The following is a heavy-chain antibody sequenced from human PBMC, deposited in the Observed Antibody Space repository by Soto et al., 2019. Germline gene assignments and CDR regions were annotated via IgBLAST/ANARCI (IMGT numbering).Heavy chain of an antibody. CDR1: GGSISSSTYY. CDR2: VYYSGST. D-gene: IGHD6-13*01. Sequence: SETLSLTCTVSGGSISSSTYYWGWIRQPPGKGLEWIGSVYYSGSTYYNPSLKSRVTMSVDTSKNQFSPKLSSVTAADTAVYYCAKTREQQLLSSHDPWGQGTLVTVSS. V-gene: IGHV4-39*01. CDR3: AKTREQQLLSSHDP. J-gene: IGHJ5*02.